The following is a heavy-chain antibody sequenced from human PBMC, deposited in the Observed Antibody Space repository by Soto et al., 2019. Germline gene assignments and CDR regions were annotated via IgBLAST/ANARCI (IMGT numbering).Heavy chain of an antibody. CDR1: GYIFTSYD. Sequence: ASVKVSCKASGYIFTSYDVNWVRQAPGQGLEWMGWMNPNSGNTGYAQKLQGRVTMTTDTSTSTAYMELRSLRSDDTAVYYCARDYIVLVPAAMEDVYYYYGMDVWGQGTTVTVSS. J-gene: IGHJ6*02. D-gene: IGHD2-2*01. CDR2: MNPNSGNT. V-gene: IGHV1-8*01. CDR3: ARDYIVLVPAAMEDVYYYYGMDV.